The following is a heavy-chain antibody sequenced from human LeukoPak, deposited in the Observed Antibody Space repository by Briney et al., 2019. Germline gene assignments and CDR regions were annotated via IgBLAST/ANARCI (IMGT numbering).Heavy chain of an antibody. CDR3: AREVIIRGVTHFDY. V-gene: IGHV4-4*07. D-gene: IGHD3-10*01. CDR2: IYDSGT. CDR1: GGSISTYF. J-gene: IGHJ4*02. Sequence: SEALSLTCTVSGGSISTYFWSWIRQPAGKGLEWIGRIYDSGTNYNPSLKSRVTMSADTSKNQFSLKLSSVTAADTAVYFCAREVIIRGVTHFDYWGQGALVTVSS.